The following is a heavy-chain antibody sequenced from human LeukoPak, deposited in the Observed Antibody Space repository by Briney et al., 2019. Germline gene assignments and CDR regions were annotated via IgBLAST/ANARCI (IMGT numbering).Heavy chain of an antibody. V-gene: IGHV4-34*01. CDR2: TNHSGST. J-gene: IGHJ5*02. CDR1: GGSFSGYY. CDR3: ARGQDIVVVPPQNNWFDP. D-gene: IGHD2-2*01. Sequence: SETLSLTCAVYGGSFSGYYWSWIRQPPGKGLEWIGETNHSGSTNYNPSLKSRVTISVDTSKNQFSLKLSSVTAADTAVYYCARGQDIVVVPPQNNWFDPWGQGTLVTVSS.